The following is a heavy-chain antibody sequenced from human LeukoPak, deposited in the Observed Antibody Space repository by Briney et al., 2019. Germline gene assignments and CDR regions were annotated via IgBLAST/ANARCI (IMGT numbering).Heavy chain of an antibody. CDR2: IKRDGSEK. V-gene: IGHV3-7*05. J-gene: IGHJ3*02. Sequence: SGGSLRLSCAASGFTFSSYWMSWVRQAPGKGLEWVANIKRDGSEKYYVDSVKGRLTISRDNAENSLYLQMNSLRAEDTAVYYCARARDYGSGRANAFDIWGQGTMVTVS. CDR3: ARARDYGSGRANAFDI. D-gene: IGHD3-10*01. CDR1: GFTFSSYW.